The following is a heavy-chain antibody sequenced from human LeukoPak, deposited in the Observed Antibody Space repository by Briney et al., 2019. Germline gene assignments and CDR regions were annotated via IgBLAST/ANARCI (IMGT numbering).Heavy chain of an antibody. V-gene: IGHV3-23*01. CDR2: IGGSGGST. J-gene: IGHJ4*02. CDR1: GFTFSSYA. Sequence: PGGSLRLSCAASGFTFSSYAMSWVRQAPGKGLEWVSAIGGSGGSTYYADSVKGRFTISRDNSKNTLYLQMNSLRAEDTAVYYCAKDHGVVRGVTFDYWGQGTLVTVSS. CDR3: AKDHGVVRGVTFDY. D-gene: IGHD3-10*01.